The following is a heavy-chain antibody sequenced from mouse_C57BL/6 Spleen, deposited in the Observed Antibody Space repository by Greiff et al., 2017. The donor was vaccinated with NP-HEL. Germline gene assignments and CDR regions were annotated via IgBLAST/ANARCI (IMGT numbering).Heavy chain of an antibody. CDR2: IHPNSGST. J-gene: IGHJ1*03. V-gene: IGHV1-64*01. Sequence: QVQLQQPGAELVKPGASVKLSCKASGYTFTSYWMHWVKQRPGQGLEWIGMIHPNSGSTNYNEKFKSKATLTVDKSSSTAYMQLSSLTSEDSAVYYCARSIIYGNYVFDVWGTGTTVTVSS. CDR3: ARSIIYGNYVFDV. D-gene: IGHD2-1*01. CDR1: GYTFTSYW.